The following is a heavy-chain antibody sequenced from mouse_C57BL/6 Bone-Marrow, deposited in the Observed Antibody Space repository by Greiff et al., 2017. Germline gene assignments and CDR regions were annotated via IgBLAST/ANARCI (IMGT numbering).Heavy chain of an antibody. CDR1: GFTFSSYG. D-gene: IGHD1-1*01. Sequence: EVQVVESGGDLVKPGGSLKLSCAASGFTFSSYGMYWVRQTPDKRLEWVATISSGGSYTYYHDSVKGRFPISRAKAYNTLYLQMSRLKSEYTALYYCASYCRGYYGRSYGFAYWGQGTLVTVSA. V-gene: IGHV5-6*01. CDR2: ISSGGSYT. J-gene: IGHJ3*01. CDR3: ASYCRGYYGRSYGFAY.